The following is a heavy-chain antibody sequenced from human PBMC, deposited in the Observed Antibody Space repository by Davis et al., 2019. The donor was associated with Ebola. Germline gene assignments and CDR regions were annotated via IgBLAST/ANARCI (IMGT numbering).Heavy chain of an antibody. D-gene: IGHD2-2*01. J-gene: IGHJ5*02. CDR3: ARSIVVVPAAMSSWFDP. Sequence: PSETLSLTCTVSGGSISSYYWSWIRQPAGKGLEWIGRIYTSGSTNYNPSLKSRVTMSVDTSKNQFSLKLSSVTAADTAVYYCARSIVVVPAAMSSWFDPWGQGTLVTVSS. V-gene: IGHV4-4*07. CDR1: GGSISSYY. CDR2: IYTSGST.